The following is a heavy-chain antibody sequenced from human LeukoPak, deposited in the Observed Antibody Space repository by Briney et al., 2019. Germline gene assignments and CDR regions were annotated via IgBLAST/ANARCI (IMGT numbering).Heavy chain of an antibody. J-gene: IGHJ2*01. D-gene: IGHD2-15*01. CDR3: ARGGFSGGILRYFDL. CDR2: IYYSGTT. CDR1: GASFNIYY. V-gene: IGHV4-59*01. Sequence: PSETLSLTCTVSGASFNIYYWSWLRQPPGKGLEWIGYIYYSGTTNYNPSLKSRVTISVDTSKNEFSLNLRSVTAADTAVYYCARGGFSGGILRYFDLWGRGALVTVFS.